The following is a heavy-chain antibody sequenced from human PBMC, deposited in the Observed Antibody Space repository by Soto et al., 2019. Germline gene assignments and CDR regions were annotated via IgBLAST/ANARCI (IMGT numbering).Heavy chain of an antibody. CDR2: ICYSGST. CDR3: ARGVPYSYGYVSWFDP. D-gene: IGHD5-18*01. J-gene: IGHJ5*02. V-gene: IGHV4-61*01. CDR1: GGSVSSGSYC. Sequence: ASETLSLTCTVSGGSVSSGSYCWSWIRQPPGKGLECIGYICYSGSTNYNPSLKSRVTMSVDTSKNQFSLKLSSVTAADTAVYYCARGVPYSYGYVSWFDPWGQGTLVT.